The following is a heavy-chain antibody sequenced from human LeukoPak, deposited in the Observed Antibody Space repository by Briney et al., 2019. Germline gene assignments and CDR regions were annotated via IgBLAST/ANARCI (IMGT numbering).Heavy chain of an antibody. D-gene: IGHD6-19*01. Sequence: GGSLRLSCAASGFTFSSYAMSWVRQAPGKGLEWVSAISGSGGSTYYADSVKGRFTISRDNSKNTLYLQMNSLIAEDTAVYYCAKAGYSSGWYGYYGMDVWGQGTTVTVPS. CDR1: GFTFSSYA. V-gene: IGHV3-23*01. CDR2: ISGSGGST. CDR3: AKAGYSSGWYGYYGMDV. J-gene: IGHJ6*02.